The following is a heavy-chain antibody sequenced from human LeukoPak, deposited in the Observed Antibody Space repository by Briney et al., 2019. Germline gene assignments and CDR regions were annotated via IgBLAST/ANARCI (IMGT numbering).Heavy chain of an antibody. CDR1: GGSITSDY. J-gene: IGHJ5*02. CDR3: SRGGANDL. D-gene: IGHD4/OR15-4a*01. Sequence: WETLSLTCTVVGGSITSDYWSWIRQPAGKGLEWIGRIFTSGSTAYNPSLKSRVTMSLDTSKNQFFLKLSCVTAADTAAYFCSRGGANDLWGEGTLVTVSS. CDR2: IFTSGST. V-gene: IGHV4-4*07.